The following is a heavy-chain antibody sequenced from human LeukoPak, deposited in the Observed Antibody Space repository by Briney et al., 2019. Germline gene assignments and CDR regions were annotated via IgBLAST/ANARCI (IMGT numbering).Heavy chain of an antibody. V-gene: IGHV4-59*01. CDR3: ARPSYYYDSSGVFYYFDY. D-gene: IGHD3-22*01. J-gene: IGHJ4*02. Sequence: PSETLSLTCTVSGGSISSYYWSWIRQPPGKGLEWIGYIYYSGSTNYNPSLKSRVTISVDTSKNQFSLKLSSVTAADTAVYYCARPSYYYDSSGVFYYFDYWGQGTLVTVSS. CDR2: IYYSGST. CDR1: GGSISSYY.